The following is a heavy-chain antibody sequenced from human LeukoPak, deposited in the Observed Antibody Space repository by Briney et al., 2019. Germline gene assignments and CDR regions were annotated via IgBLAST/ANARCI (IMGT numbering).Heavy chain of an antibody. D-gene: IGHD6-13*01. CDR2: ISAYNGNT. CDR3: AREGSGSWYAPYYYYGMDV. V-gene: IGHV1-18*01. Sequence: ASVKVSCKASGYTFTSYGISWVRQAPGQGLEWMGWISAYNGNTNYAQKLQGRVTMTTDTSTSTAYMELRSLRSDDTAVYYCAREGSGSWYAPYYYYGMDVWGQGTTVTVSS. J-gene: IGHJ6*02. CDR1: GYTFTSYG.